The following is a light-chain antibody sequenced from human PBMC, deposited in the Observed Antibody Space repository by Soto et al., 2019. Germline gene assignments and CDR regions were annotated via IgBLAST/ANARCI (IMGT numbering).Light chain of an antibody. CDR1: QSVSSY. CDR3: QQRSNWPLT. V-gene: IGKV3-11*01. J-gene: IGKJ4*01. Sequence: EIVLTQSPATLSLSPGERATLSCRASQSVSSYLAWYQQKPGQAPRLLIYDASNRATGIPARFSGSGSGTAFTLTISTLEPEDFAVSYCQQRSNWPLTFGGGTKAEIK. CDR2: DAS.